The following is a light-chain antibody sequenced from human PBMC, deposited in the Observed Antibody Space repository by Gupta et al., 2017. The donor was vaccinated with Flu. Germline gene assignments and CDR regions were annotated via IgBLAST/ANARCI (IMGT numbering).Light chain of an antibody. Sequence: SFLSASVGDRVTITCRASQVINTNLAWCQQKPGKPPKLLIYYTSTLQSGVPSRFSGSRSGTEYTLTINSLQPEDFATYYCQQLHTYPLTFGGGTKVEIK. CDR1: QVINTN. CDR3: QQLHTYPLT. J-gene: IGKJ4*01. V-gene: IGKV1-9*01. CDR2: YTS.